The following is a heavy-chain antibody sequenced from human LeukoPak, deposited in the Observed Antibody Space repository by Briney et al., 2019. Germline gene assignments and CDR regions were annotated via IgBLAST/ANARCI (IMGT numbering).Heavy chain of an antibody. CDR3: ARDTYCSGGRCYSRVGY. J-gene: IGHJ4*02. CDR1: GYTFTNYP. D-gene: IGHD2-15*01. CDR2: INTNTGNP. Sequence: ASVKVSCKASGYTFTNYPMNWERQAPGQGLEWMGWINTNTGNPTYAQGFTERFVFSWDTSANTAYLQINSLKPEDTAVYFCARDTYCSGGRCYSRVGYWGQGTVVTVSS. V-gene: IGHV7-4-1*02.